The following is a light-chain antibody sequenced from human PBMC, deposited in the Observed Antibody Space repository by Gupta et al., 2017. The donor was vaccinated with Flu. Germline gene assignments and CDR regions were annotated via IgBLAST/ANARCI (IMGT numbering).Light chain of an antibody. Sequence: SSELTQDPAVSVALVQTVRITCQGDSLRSYYASWYQQKPGQAPVFVIYGKNNRPSGIPDRFSGSSSGNTASLTITGAQAEDEADYYCNSRDSSGNHPVVFGGGTKLTVL. CDR2: GKN. J-gene: IGLJ2*01. CDR3: NSRDSSGNHPVV. V-gene: IGLV3-19*01. CDR1: SLRSYY.